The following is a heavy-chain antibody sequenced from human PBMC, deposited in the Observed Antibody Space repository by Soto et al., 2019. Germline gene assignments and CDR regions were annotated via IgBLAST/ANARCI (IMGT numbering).Heavy chain of an antibody. CDR1: GYTFTSYD. V-gene: IGHV1-8*01. CDR3: SRLVFVPALRYYCGMDV. D-gene: IGHD2-2*01. J-gene: IGHJ6*02. Sequence: QVQLVQSGAEVKKPGASVKVSCKASGYTFTSYDINWVRQATGQGLEWMGWMNHNSGNTGYAQKFHGRVIKTINTSTSTVYMHLSGSRSEDTAVYYCSRLVFVPALRYYCGMDVWGQGTPVTVSS. CDR2: MNHNSGNT.